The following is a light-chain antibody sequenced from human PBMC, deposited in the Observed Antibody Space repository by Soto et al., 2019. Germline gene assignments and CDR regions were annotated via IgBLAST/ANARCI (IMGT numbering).Light chain of an antibody. V-gene: IGKV3-20*01. CDR1: QSVSSSF. J-gene: IGKJ4*01. CDR2: CAS. Sequence: EIVLTQSTGTLSLSPGERATLSCRASQSVSSSFLAWYQQKPGQAPRLLIYCASSRATGIPDRFSGSGSGTDFTLTISRLEPYDVAVYYCPQYASSALAFGGGTKVETK. CDR3: PQYASSALA.